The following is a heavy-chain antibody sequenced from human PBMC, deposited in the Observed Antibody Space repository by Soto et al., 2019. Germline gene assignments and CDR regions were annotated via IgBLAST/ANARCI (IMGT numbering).Heavy chain of an antibody. CDR2: IYYSGST. D-gene: IGHD3-3*01. Sequence: SETLSLTCAVYGGSFSGYYWRWIRQPPGKGLEWIGYIYYSGSTNYNPSLKSRVTISVDTSKNQFSLKLSSVTAADTAVYYWAIHPRYDFWSGYQPYIDYWGQGTLVTVSS. V-gene: IGHV4-59*01. CDR1: GGSFSGYY. CDR3: AIHPRYDFWSGYQPYIDY. J-gene: IGHJ4*02.